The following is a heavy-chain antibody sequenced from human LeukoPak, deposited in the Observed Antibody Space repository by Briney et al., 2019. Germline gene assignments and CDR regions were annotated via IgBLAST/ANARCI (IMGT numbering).Heavy chain of an antibody. V-gene: IGHV3-7*03. J-gene: IGHJ2*01. Sequence: GGSLRLSCAASGFTFSTYWMNWVRQAPGKGLEWVANIRQDGSEKYYVDSVKGRFTLSRDSAKNSLYLQMNSLRAEDTAVYYCARAEWSNWYFDLWGRGTLVTVSS. D-gene: IGHD3-3*01. CDR2: IRQDGSEK. CDR3: ARAEWSNWYFDL. CDR1: GFTFSTYW.